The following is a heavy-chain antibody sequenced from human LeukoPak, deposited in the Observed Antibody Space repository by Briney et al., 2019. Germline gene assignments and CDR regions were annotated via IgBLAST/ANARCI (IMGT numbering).Heavy chain of an antibody. CDR2: IYYSGST. J-gene: IGHJ4*02. CDR3: ARHSPDFWSGYYQAFDY. CDR1: GGSISSSSYY. V-gene: IGHV4-39*01. Sequence: SETLSLTCTVSGGSISSSSYYWGWIRQPPGKGLEWIGSIYYSGSTYYNPSLKSRVTISVDTSKNQFSLKLSSVTAADTAVYYCARHSPDFWSGYYQAFDYWGQGTLVTVSS. D-gene: IGHD3-3*01.